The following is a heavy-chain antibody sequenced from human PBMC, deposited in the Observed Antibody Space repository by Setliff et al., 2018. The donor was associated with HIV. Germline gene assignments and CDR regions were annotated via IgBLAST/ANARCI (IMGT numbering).Heavy chain of an antibody. V-gene: IGHV3-23*01. J-gene: IGHJ4*02. Sequence: GGSLRLSCAASGFTFSSYGMHWVRQAPGKGLEWVSAISDSGGTTYFADSVKGRFTISRDNSKNTLFLQMNSLRGDDTAVYYCARDPLLFLEWLSPGYPFDYWGQGTLVTVSS. CDR1: GFTFSSYG. CDR3: ARDPLLFLEWLSPGYPFDY. D-gene: IGHD3-3*01. CDR2: ISDSGGTT.